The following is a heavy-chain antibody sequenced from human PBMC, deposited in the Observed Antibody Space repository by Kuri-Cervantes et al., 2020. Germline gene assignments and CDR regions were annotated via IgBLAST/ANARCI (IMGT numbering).Heavy chain of an antibody. CDR1: GESLRVYY. V-gene: IGHV4-34*01. J-gene: IGHJ6*03. CDR2: INHSGST. Sequence: SQTLSLTCAVYGESLRVYYWSWIRQPPGKGLEWIGEINHSGSTNYNPSLKSRVTISVDTSKNQFSLKLSSVTAADTAVYYCARESGNYYTDVWGKGTTVTVSS. CDR3: ARESGNYYTDV. D-gene: IGHD3-10*01.